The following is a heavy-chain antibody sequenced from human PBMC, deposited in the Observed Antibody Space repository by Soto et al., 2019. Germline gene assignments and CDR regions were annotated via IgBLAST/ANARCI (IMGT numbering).Heavy chain of an antibody. CDR2: IYYSGST. D-gene: IGHD3-22*01. CDR3: AREPSSGWYAPNYYDSSGPLL. CDR1: GGSISSSSYY. Sequence: KSSETLSLTCTVSGGSISSSSYYWGWIRQPPGKGLEWIGSIYYSGSTYYNPSLKSRVTISVDTSKNQFSLKLSSVTAADTAVYYCAREPSSGWYAPNYYDSSGPLLWGQGTLVTVSS. J-gene: IGHJ4*02. V-gene: IGHV4-39*02.